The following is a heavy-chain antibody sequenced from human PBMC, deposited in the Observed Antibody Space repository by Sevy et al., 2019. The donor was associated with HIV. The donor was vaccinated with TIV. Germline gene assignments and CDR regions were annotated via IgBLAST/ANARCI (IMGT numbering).Heavy chain of an antibody. CDR3: ATEYSYDY. J-gene: IGHJ4*02. CDR1: GHTSSDYY. D-gene: IGHD4-4*01. CDR2: INSKGGAT. Sequence: ASVKVSCKASGHTSSDYYIQWVRQAPGQGLEWMGWINSKGGATSYPQKFQGRVTMTSDTSISTAYMELSRLRSDDTAVYYCATEYSYDYWGQRTLVTVSS. V-gene: IGHV1-2*02.